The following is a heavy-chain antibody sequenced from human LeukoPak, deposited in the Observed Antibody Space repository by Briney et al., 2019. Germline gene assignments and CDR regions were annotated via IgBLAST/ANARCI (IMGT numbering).Heavy chain of an antibody. CDR2: ISSSSSYI. J-gene: IGHJ6*03. CDR1: GFTFSSYS. Sequence: GGSLRLSCAASGFTFSSYSMNWVRQAPGKGLEWVSSISSSSSYIYYADSVKGRFTISRDNAKNSLYLQMNSLRAEDTAVYYCARDSVYSGPERYYYYYMDVWGIGTTVTISS. V-gene: IGHV3-21*04. D-gene: IGHD5-12*01. CDR3: ARDSVYSGPERYYYYYMDV.